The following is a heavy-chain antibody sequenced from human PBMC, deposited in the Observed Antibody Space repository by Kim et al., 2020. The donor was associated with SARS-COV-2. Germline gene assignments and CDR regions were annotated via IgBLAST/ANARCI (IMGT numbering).Heavy chain of an antibody. J-gene: IGHJ3*02. CDR1: GFTFSSYP. D-gene: IGHD1-1*01. V-gene: IGHV3-30-3*01. Sequence: GGSLRLSCAASGFTFSSYPMHWVRQAPGKGLEWMTFISYDGSDKYYAESVKGRITISRDSSKNTVYLQMNSLRVEDTAVYYCVRANWNLGDGFDIWGQGTRVTVSS. CDR2: ISYDGSDK. CDR3: VRANWNLGDGFDI.